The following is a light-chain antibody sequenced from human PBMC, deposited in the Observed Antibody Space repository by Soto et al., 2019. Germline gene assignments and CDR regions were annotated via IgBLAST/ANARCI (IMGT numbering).Light chain of an antibody. Sequence: QLVLTQPPSASATPGQRVTISCSGSSSNIGSNTVNWYQQLPGAAPKLLIYNNDQRPSGVPDRFSGSKSGTSASLAISGLQSEDEADYYCGAWDASLSGWVFGGGTKLTVL. V-gene: IGLV1-44*01. CDR3: GAWDASLSGWV. CDR2: NND. CDR1: SSNIGSNT. J-gene: IGLJ3*02.